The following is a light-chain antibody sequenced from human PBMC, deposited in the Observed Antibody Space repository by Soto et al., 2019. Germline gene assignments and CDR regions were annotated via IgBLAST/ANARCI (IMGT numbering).Light chain of an antibody. CDR2: DAS. J-gene: IGKJ5*01. Sequence: EIVLTHSPATLSLSPGQRASLFCRASQSVSSYLAWYQQKPGRAPRRLIYDASNSATGITARFSGSGSETDVTLNISSLVPEDYAVDYCQQRNGWPPITFGQGTRLDIK. CDR1: QSVSSY. V-gene: IGKV3-11*01. CDR3: QQRNGWPPIT.